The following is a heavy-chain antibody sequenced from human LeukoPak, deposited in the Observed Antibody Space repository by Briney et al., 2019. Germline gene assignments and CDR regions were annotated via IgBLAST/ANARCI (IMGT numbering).Heavy chain of an antibody. CDR3: AKDSVKVTTVRRVPHYMDV. J-gene: IGHJ6*03. CDR2: IRYDGSIK. Sequence: GRSLRLSCAASGFTFSNYGIHWVRQAPGKGLEWVAFIRYDGSIKYYADSVKGRFTISRDNSKNILYLQMNSLRAEDTAVYYCAKDSVKVTTVRRVPHYMDVWGKGTTVTISS. D-gene: IGHD4-17*01. V-gene: IGHV3-30*02. CDR1: GFTFSNYG.